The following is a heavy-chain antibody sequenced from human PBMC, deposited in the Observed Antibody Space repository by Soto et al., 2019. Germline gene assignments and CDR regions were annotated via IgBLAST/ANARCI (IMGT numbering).Heavy chain of an antibody. Sequence: PGGSLRLSCAASGFTVSSTYLTWVRQAPGKGLEWVAILYTGTDTVYADSVKGRFTISRDSSKNTFYLQMNSLRAEDTAMYFCARSLYAGTYPGKVLDYWGQGSLVTV. CDR2: LYTGTDT. CDR1: GFTVSSTY. CDR3: ARSLYAGTYPGKVLDY. V-gene: IGHV3-53*01. J-gene: IGHJ4*02. D-gene: IGHD2-2*02.